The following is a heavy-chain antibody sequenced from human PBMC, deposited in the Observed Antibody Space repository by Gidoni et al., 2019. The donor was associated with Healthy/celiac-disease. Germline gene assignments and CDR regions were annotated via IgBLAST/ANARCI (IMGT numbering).Heavy chain of an antibody. J-gene: IGHJ3*02. D-gene: IGHD2-15*01. CDR3: AKDRVQDIVVVVAAAYDAFDI. V-gene: IGHV3-23*01. CDR2: ISGSGGST. Sequence: GLEWVSAISGSGGSTYYADSVKGRFTISRDNSKNTLYLQMNSLRAEDTAVYYCAKDRVQDIVVVVAAAYDAFDIWGQGTMVTVSS.